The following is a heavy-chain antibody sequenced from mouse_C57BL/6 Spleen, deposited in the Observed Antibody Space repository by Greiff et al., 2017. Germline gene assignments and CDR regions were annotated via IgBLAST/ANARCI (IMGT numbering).Heavy chain of an antibody. CDR2: IYPGNSDT. CDR3: TKPGTYPHWDFGV. V-gene: IGHV1-5*01. Sequence: EVQLQQSGTVLARPGASVKMSCKTSGYTFTSYWMHWVKQRPGQGLEWIGAIYPGNSDTSYNQKFKGKAKLTAVTSASTAYMELSSLTNEDSADYYATKPGTYPHWDFGVWGTGTTVTVSS. D-gene: IGHD4-1*01. CDR1: GYTFTSYW. J-gene: IGHJ1*03.